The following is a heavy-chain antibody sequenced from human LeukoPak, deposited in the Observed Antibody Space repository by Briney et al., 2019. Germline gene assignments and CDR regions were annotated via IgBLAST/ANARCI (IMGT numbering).Heavy chain of an antibody. CDR3: ARVQLPYYYDSSGYGVGY. D-gene: IGHD3-22*01. CDR2: INSDGSST. V-gene: IGHV3-74*01. CDR1: RFTFSSYW. J-gene: IGHJ4*02. Sequence: GGSLRLSCAASRFTFSSYWMHWVRQAPGKGLVWVSRINSDGSSTSYADPVKGRLTISRDNAKNTLYLQMNSLRAEDTAVYYCARVQLPYYYDSSGYGVGYWGQGTLVTVSS.